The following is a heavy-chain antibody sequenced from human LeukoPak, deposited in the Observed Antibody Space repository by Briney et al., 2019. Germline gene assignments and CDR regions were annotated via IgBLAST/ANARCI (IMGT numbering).Heavy chain of an antibody. D-gene: IGHD1/OR15-1a*01. Sequence: GASVKVSCKASGYTFTSYGISWVRQAPGQGLEWMGWISAYNGNTNYAQKLQGRVTMTTDTSTSTAYMELRSLRSDNTAVYYCAREGQRTRYYYYYYYGMDVWGQGTTVTVSS. CDR1: GYTFTSYG. V-gene: IGHV1-18*01. CDR3: AREGQRTRYYYYYYYGMDV. CDR2: ISAYNGNT. J-gene: IGHJ6*02.